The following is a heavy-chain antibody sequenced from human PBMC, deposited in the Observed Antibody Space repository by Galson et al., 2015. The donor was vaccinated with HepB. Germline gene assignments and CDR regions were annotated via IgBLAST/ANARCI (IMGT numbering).Heavy chain of an antibody. V-gene: IGHV3-30-3*01. J-gene: IGHJ4*02. CDR1: GFTFSSYA. D-gene: IGHD6-19*01. CDR2: ISYDGSNK. Sequence: LRLSCAASGFTFSSYAMHWVRQAPGKGLEWVAVISYDGSNKYYADSVKGRFTISRDNSKNTLYLQMNSLRAEDTAVYYCARDHKSSSGWCFDYWGQGTLVTVSS. CDR3: ARDHKSSSGWCFDY.